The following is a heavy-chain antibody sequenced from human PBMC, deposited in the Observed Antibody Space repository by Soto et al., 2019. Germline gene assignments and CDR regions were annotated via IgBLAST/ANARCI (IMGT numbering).Heavy chain of an antibody. CDR2: IFYSGST. V-gene: IGHV4-61*01. J-gene: IGHJ4*02. CDR1: GGSVSSGSHY. D-gene: IGHD7-27*01. Sequence: SETLSLTCTVSGGSVSSGSHYWSWIRQPPGKGLEWLGYIFYSGSTNYNPSLKSRVTISVDSSKNQFSLKLSSVTAADTAVYYCARERTGDPSFFDYWGQGTLVTVSS. CDR3: ARERTGDPSFFDY.